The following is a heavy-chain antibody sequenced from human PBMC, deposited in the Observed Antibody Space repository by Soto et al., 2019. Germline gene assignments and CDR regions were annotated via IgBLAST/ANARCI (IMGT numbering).Heavy chain of an antibody. J-gene: IGHJ3*02. Sequence: GGSLRLSCAASGFTFSSYAMHWVRQAPGKGLEWVAVISYDGSNKYYADSVKGRFTISRDNSKNTLYLQMNSLRAEDTAVYYCAREITMIVVAAFDIWGQGTMVTVSS. CDR3: AREITMIVVAAFDI. CDR2: ISYDGSNK. V-gene: IGHV3-30-3*01. CDR1: GFTFSSYA. D-gene: IGHD3-22*01.